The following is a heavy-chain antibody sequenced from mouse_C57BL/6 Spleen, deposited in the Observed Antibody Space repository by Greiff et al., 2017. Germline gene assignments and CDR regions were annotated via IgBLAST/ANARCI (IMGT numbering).Heavy chain of an antibody. CDR2: IRSKSNNYAT. Sequence: EVKLVESGGGLVQPKGSLKLSCAASGFSFNTYAMNWVRQAPGKGLEWVARIRSKSNNYATYYADSVKDRFTISRDDSESMLYLQMNNLKPVDTAMYYFARLYYDDGVGYYFDYWGQGTTLTVSS. D-gene: IGHD1-1*01. V-gene: IGHV10-1*01. J-gene: IGHJ2*01. CDR1: GFSFNTYA. CDR3: ARLYYDDGVGYYFDY.